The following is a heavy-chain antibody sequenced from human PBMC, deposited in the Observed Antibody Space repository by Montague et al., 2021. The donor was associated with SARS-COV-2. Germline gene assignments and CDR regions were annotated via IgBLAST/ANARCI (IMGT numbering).Heavy chain of an antibody. Sequence: SETLSLTCTVSGGSISSYYWSWIRQPAGKGLEWIERIFTSGTTNYSPSLKSRVTMSVDTSKNQFSLKLSSVTAADTAVYYCARTPVSGYHGGFDYWGQGTLVTVSS. D-gene: IGHD5-18*01. CDR3: ARTPVSGYHGGFDY. CDR2: IFTSGTT. CDR1: GGSISSYY. V-gene: IGHV4-4*07. J-gene: IGHJ4*02.